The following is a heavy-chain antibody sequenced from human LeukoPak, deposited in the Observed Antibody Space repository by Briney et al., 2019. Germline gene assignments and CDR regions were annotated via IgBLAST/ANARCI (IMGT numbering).Heavy chain of an antibody. CDR2: IKSKTDGGTT. V-gene: IGHV3-15*01. CDR1: GFTFSNAW. CDR3: ARFLEWIDAFDI. Sequence: GGSLRLSCAASGFTFSNAWMSWVRQAPGKGLEWVGRIKSKTDGGTTDYAAPVKGRFTISRDNSKNTLYLQMNSLRAEDTAVYYCARFLEWIDAFDIWGQGTMVTVSS. J-gene: IGHJ3*02. D-gene: IGHD3-3*01.